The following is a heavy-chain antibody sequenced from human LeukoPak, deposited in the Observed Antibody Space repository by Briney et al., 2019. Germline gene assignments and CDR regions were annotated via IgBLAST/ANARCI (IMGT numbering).Heavy chain of an antibody. Sequence: GGSLRLSCAGSNFTFSSYTLNWVRQGPGKGLEWLSSISSSGSNIYYADSVKGRFTISRDNAKKTLFLQMNSLRAEDSAVYYCATRVTTVLQWGQGTLVTVSS. CDR1: NFTFSSYT. CDR2: ISSSGSNI. CDR3: ATRVTTVLQ. J-gene: IGHJ4*02. V-gene: IGHV3-21*01. D-gene: IGHD4-11*01.